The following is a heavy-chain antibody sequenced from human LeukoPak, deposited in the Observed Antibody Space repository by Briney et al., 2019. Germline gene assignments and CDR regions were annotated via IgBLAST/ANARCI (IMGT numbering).Heavy chain of an antibody. J-gene: IGHJ3*02. CDR1: GGSISSGSYS. CDR3: ARVQVVPAAARRAFDI. V-gene: IGHV4-61*02. CDR2: IYTSGST. D-gene: IGHD2-2*01. Sequence: SQTLSLTCTVSGGSISSGSYSRSWIRQPAGKGLEWIGRIYTSGSTNYNPSLKSRVTISVDTSKNQFSLKLSSVTAADTAVYYCARVQVVPAAARRAFDIWGQGTMVTVSS.